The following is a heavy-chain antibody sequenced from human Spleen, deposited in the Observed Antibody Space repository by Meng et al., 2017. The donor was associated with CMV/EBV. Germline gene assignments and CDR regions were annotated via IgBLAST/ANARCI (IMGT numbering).Heavy chain of an antibody. CDR3: ARDSSGYYPNWFDP. CDR1: GFTFSDYY. CDR2: ISSSGSTI. J-gene: IGHJ5*02. V-gene: IGHV3-11*01. D-gene: IGHD3-22*01. Sequence: SGFTFSDYYMSWIRQAPGKGLEWVSYISSSGSTIYYADSVKGRFTISRDNAKNSLYLQMNSLRAEDTAVYYCARDSSGYYPNWFDPWGQGTLVTVSS.